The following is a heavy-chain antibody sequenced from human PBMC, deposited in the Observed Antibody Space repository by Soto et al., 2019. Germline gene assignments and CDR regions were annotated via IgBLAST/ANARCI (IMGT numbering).Heavy chain of an antibody. CDR3: AVNSLGDIVVVVAATLDAFDI. CDR2: TSYDGSNK. V-gene: IGHV3-30*03. Sequence: GGSLRLSCAASGFTFSSYGMHWVRQAPGKGLEWVAVTSYDGSNKYYADSVKGRFTISRDNSKNTLYLQMNSLRAEDAAVYYCAVNSLGDIVVVVAATLDAFDIWGQGTMVTVSS. D-gene: IGHD2-15*01. J-gene: IGHJ3*02. CDR1: GFTFSSYG.